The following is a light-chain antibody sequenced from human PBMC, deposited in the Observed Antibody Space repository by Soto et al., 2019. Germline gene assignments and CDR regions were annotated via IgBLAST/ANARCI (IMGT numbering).Light chain of an antibody. J-gene: IGLJ1*01. Sequence: QSVLTQPASVSGSPGQSITISCAGTSSDVGSYNLVSWYQQHLGKAPKLMIYEVSKRPSGVSNRFSGSKSGNTASLTISGLQAEDEADYYCCSYAGSSTYVFGTGTKVPS. CDR3: CSYAGSSTYV. CDR1: SSDVGSYNL. V-gene: IGLV2-23*02. CDR2: EVS.